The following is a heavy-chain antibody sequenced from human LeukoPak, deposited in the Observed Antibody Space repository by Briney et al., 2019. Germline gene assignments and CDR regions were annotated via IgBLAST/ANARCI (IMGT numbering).Heavy chain of an antibody. CDR3: ARGRVVTAGVDP. V-gene: IGHV4-59*01. J-gene: IGHJ5*02. D-gene: IGHD2-21*02. CDR2: ISYSGST. Sequence: SETLSLTCTVSGGSISSYYWSWIRQPPGKGLEWIGFISYSGSTIYSPSLESRVTISVDTSRNQSSLRLSSVTAADTAVYYCARGRVVTAGVDPWGQGTLVTVSS. CDR1: GGSISSYY.